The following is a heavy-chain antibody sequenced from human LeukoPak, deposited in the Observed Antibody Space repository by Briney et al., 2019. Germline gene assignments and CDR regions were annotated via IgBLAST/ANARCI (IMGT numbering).Heavy chain of an antibody. Sequence: GASVKVSCKASGGTFSSYAISWVRQAPGQGLEWMGRIIPILGIANYAQKFQGRVTITADKSTSTAYMELSSLRSVDTAVYYCAGCSSTSCKEHSFDYWGQGTLVTVSS. CDR2: IIPILGIA. V-gene: IGHV1-69*04. CDR3: AGCSSTSCKEHSFDY. J-gene: IGHJ4*02. D-gene: IGHD2-2*01. CDR1: GGTFSSYA.